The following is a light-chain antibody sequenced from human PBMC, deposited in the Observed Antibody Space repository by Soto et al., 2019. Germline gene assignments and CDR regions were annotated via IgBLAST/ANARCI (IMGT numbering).Light chain of an antibody. Sequence: QSVLAQPPSISGAPGQSVTISCTGSSSNIGAGSDVHWYHQLPGTAPKLLIYGNTNRPSGVPDRFSGSKSGTSAPLAIAGLQTEDEGDYYCQTYDSSLSGVDVFGDGNKGTVL. V-gene: IGLV1-40*01. CDR3: QTYDSSLSGVDV. CDR2: GNT. J-gene: IGLJ1*01. CDR1: SSNIGAGSD.